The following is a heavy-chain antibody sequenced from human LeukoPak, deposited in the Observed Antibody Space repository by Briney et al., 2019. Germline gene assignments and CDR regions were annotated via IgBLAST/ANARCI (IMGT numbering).Heavy chain of an antibody. J-gene: IGHJ4*02. CDR2: IYPGDSDT. CDR3: ARLLGYCSSTSCYRTPGMGRSYYFDY. CDR1: GYSFTSYW. Sequence: GESLKISCKGSGYSFTSYWIGRVRQMPGKGLEWMGIIYPGDSDTRYSPSFQGQVTISADKSISTAYLQWSSLKASDTAMYYCARLLGYCSSTSCYRTPGMGRSYYFDYWGQGTLVTVSS. D-gene: IGHD2-2*01. V-gene: IGHV5-51*01.